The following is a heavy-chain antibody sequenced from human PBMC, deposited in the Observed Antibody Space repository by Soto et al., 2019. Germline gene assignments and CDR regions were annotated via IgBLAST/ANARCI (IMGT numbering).Heavy chain of an antibody. CDR3: VRDYDSSGYNSDY. CDR2: INSEGTGT. J-gene: IGHJ4*02. Sequence: GGSLRLSCAASGFTFSSYWMHWVRQVPGKGLVWVSRINSEGTGTIYADSVKGRFTISRDNAKNTLYLQMNSLRAEDAAVYYCVRDYDSSGYNSDYWGQGTPVTVSS. CDR1: GFTFSSYW. V-gene: IGHV3-74*01. D-gene: IGHD3-22*01.